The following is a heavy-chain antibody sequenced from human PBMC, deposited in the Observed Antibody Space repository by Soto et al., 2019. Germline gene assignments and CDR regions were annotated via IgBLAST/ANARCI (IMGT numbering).Heavy chain of an antibody. J-gene: IGHJ4*02. V-gene: IGHV4-34*01. CDR3: ARFPFDRSSWTNPRYFDY. CDR2: INQSGFN. D-gene: IGHD6-13*01. Sequence: QVQLQQWGAGLLSPAETLSLTCAVYGGSFSGYYWTWIRQPPGKGLEGMGEINQSGFNSYNLSLESRVTMSVDTSKNQFSLRLSSVTAADTAVYYCARFPFDRSSWTNPRYFDYWGQGTLVTVSS. CDR1: GGSFSGYY.